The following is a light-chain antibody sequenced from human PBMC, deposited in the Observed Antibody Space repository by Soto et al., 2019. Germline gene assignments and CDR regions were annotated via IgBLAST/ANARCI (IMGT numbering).Light chain of an antibody. CDR2: DAS. CDR3: QQYDNLRIT. Sequence: DIQMTQSPSSLSASVGDRVTITCQASQDISNYLNWYQQKPGKAPKLLIYDASNLETGVPSRFSGSGSGTDSTFTISSLQPEDIATYYCQQYDNLRITFGGGTKVDIK. J-gene: IGKJ4*01. V-gene: IGKV1-33*01. CDR1: QDISNY.